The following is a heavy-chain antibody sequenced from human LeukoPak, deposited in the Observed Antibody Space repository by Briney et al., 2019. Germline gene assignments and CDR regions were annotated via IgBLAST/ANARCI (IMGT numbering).Heavy chain of an antibody. Sequence: GGSLRLSCAASGFTFSSYAMSWVRQAPGKGLEWVSSISSSSSYIYYAASVKGRFIISRDNAKNSLYLQMNSLRAEDTAVYYCARDRYYDFWSGSPFDYWGQGTLVTVSS. CDR1: GFTFSSYA. J-gene: IGHJ4*02. CDR2: ISSSSSYI. CDR3: ARDRYYDFWSGSPFDY. V-gene: IGHV3-21*01. D-gene: IGHD3-3*01.